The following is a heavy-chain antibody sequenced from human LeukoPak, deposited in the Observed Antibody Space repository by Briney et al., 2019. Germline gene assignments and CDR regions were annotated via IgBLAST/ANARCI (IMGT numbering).Heavy chain of an antibody. J-gene: IGHJ6*02. V-gene: IGHV1-46*01. CDR2: INPSGGST. D-gene: IGHD6-19*01. Sequence: GASVKVSCKASGYTFTGSYMHWVRQAPGQGLEWMGIINPSGGSTSYAQKFQGRVTMTRDTSTSTVYMELSSLRSEDTAVYYCASEGIAVAGTHPYYYYGMDVWGQGTTVTVSS. CDR1: GYTFTGSY. CDR3: ASEGIAVAGTHPYYYYGMDV.